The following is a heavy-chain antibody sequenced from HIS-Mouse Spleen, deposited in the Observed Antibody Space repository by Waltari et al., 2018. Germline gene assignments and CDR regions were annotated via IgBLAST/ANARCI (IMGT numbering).Heavy chain of an antibody. V-gene: IGHV4-39*07. CDR3: AREIPYSSSWYDWYFDL. D-gene: IGHD6-13*01. J-gene: IGHJ2*01. Sequence: QLQLQESGPGLVKPSETLSPTCTVSGGPISSSSYYWGWIRQPPGKGLVWIGSIYYSGSTYYNPSLKSRVTISVDTSKNQFSLKLSSVTAADTAVYYCAREIPYSSSWYDWYFDLWGRGTLVTVSS. CDR1: GGPISSSSYY. CDR2: IYYSGST.